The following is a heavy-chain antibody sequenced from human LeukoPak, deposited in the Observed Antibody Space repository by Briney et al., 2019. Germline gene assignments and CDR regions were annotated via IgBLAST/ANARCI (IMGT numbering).Heavy chain of an antibody. D-gene: IGHD1-26*01. V-gene: IGHV4-34*01. CDR2: INHSGST. CDR3: ARRKRSGSYRIDY. Sequence: PSETLSLTCAVYGGSFSGYYWSWIRQPPGKGLEWIGEINHSGSTNYNPSLKSRVTISVDTSKNQFSLKLSSVTAADTAVYYCARRKRSGSYRIDYWGQGTLVTVSS. J-gene: IGHJ4*02. CDR1: GGSFSGYY.